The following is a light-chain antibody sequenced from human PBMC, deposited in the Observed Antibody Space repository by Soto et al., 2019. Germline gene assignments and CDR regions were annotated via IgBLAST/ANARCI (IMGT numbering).Light chain of an antibody. CDR3: NSYSSRTFYV. J-gene: IGLJ1*01. CDR2: QVT. CDR1: SSDIAGFNY. V-gene: IGLV2-14*01. Sequence: QSVLAQPASVSGSPGQSITISCTGSSSDIAGFNYVSWYQQYPGKAPKLLIYQVTTRASGVSHRFSGSKFGDTASLTISGLQHEDEAEYYRNSYSSRTFYVFGTGTKVTV.